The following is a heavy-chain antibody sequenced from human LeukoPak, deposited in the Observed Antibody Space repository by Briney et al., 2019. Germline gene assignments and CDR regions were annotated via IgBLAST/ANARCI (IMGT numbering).Heavy chain of an antibody. J-gene: IGHJ3*02. CDR2: IYYSGST. Sequence: SETLSLTCTVSGGSLSSYYWSWIRQPPGKGLEWIGYIYYSGSTNYNPSLKSRVTISVDTSKNQFSLKLSSVTAADTAVYYCARVKVIDAFDNWGQGTMVTVSS. D-gene: IGHD3-22*01. V-gene: IGHV4-59*01. CDR1: GGSLSSYY. CDR3: ARVKVIDAFDN.